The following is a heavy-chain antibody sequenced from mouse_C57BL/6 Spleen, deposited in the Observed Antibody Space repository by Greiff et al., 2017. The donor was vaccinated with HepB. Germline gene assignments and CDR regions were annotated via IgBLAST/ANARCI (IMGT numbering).Heavy chain of an antibody. CDR2: NNPSSGYT. CDR3: ARSRDYDRGFAY. V-gene: IGHV1-7*01. CDR1: GYTFTSYW. D-gene: IGHD2-4*01. J-gene: IGHJ3*01. Sequence: VQLQQSGAELAKPGASVKLSCKASGYTFTSYWMHWVKQRPGQGLEWIGYNNPSSGYTKYNQKFKDKATLTADKSYSNAYMQLSSLTYEDSAVYYCARSRDYDRGFAYWGQGTLVTVSA.